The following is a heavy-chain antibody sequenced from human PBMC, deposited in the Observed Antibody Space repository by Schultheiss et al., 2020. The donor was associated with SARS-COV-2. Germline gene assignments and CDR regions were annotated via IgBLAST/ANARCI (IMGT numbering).Heavy chain of an antibody. CDR2: ISSSSSTI. V-gene: IGHV3-48*04. D-gene: IGHD2-8*01. CDR3: ARDWGYCTNGVCYTRLFDY. CDR1: GFTFSSYS. Sequence: GGSLRLSCAASGFTFSSYSMNWVRQAPGKGLEWVSYISSSSSTIYYADSVKGRFTISRDNAKNSLYLQMNSLRAEDTAVYYCARDWGYCTNGVCYTRLFDYWGQGTLVTVSS. J-gene: IGHJ4*02.